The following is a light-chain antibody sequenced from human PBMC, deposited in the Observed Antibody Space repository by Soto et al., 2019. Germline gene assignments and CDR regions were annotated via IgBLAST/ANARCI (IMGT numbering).Light chain of an antibody. Sequence: EKMVTQSRDGLCGSLGERCTLSGRASQSLRSSLAWYQQKPGQAPRLLIYDASTRATGIPARFSGRGSGTDFTLTISGLQSEDFAVYYCQQYNNWPQTFGQGTKVDIK. CDR1: QSLRSS. J-gene: IGKJ1*01. V-gene: IGKV3-15*01. CDR2: DAS. CDR3: QQYNNWPQT.